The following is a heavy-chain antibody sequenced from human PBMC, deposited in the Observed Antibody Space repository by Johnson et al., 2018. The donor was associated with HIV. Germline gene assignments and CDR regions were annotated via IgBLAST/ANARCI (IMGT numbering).Heavy chain of an antibody. J-gene: IGHJ3*02. CDR3: ARAYMSSGSYYDAFDI. Sequence: VQLVESGGGVVRPGGSLRVSCAASGFTFDDYGMNWVRQAPGKGLEWVSGINWNGDSTGYADSVKGRFTISRDNAKNSLYLQMNSLRAEDTALYYCARAYMSSGSYYDAFDIWGQGTMFIVSS. V-gene: IGHV3-20*04. D-gene: IGHD1-26*01. CDR1: GFTFDDYG. CDR2: INWNGDST.